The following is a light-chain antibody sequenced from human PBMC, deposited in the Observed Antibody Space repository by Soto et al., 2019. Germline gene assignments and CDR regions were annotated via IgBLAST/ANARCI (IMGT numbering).Light chain of an antibody. CDR2: EVS. V-gene: IGLV2-14*01. CDR3: ISYTSSTTPYV. J-gene: IGLJ1*01. CDR1: SSDVGTSNS. Sequence: QSALTQPASVSGSPGQSVTISCTGTSSDVGTSNSVSWYQQHPGKAPKLLIYEVSYRPSGASYRFSGSKSSNTASLTISGLQAEDEAHYYCISYTSSTTPYVFGTGTKLTVL.